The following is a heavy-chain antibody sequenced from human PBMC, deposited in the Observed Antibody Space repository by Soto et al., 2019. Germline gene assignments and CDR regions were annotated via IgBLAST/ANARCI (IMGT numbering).Heavy chain of an antibody. CDR1: GGSISSSSYY. D-gene: IGHD6-6*01. CDR3: AGRVRNSSSSGWFDP. V-gene: IGHV4-39*01. Sequence: SETLSLTCTVSGGSISSSSYYWGWIRQPPGKGLEWIGSIYYSGSTYYNPSLKSRVTISVDTSKNQFSLKLSSVTAADTAVYYCAGRVRNSSSSGWFDPWGQGTLVTVSS. CDR2: IYYSGST. J-gene: IGHJ5*02.